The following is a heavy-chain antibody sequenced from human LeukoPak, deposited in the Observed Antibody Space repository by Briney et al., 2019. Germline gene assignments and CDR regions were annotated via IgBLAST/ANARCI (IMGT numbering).Heavy chain of an antibody. CDR2: ISGSGGST. CDR3: AKVRSGRNNWFDP. D-gene: IGHD5-12*01. CDR1: GFTFSNYG. V-gene: IGHV3-23*01. J-gene: IGHJ5*02. Sequence: GGSLRLSCAASGFTFSNYGMNWVRQAPGKGLEWVSAISGSGGSTYYADSVKGRFTISRDNSKNTLYLQMNSLRAEDTAVYYCAKVRSGRNNWFDPWGQGTLVTVSS.